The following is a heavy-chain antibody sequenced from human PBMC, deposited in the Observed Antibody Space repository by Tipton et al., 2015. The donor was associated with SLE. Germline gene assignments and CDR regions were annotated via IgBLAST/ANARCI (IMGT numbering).Heavy chain of an antibody. Sequence: SLRLSCAASGFTFSSYAMHWVRQAPGKGLEYVSTISSNGSSTYYANSVKGRFTISRDNSKNTLYLQMGSLRAEDMAVYYCASSSRGFDYWGQGTLVTVSS. CDR1: GFTFSSYA. J-gene: IGHJ4*02. V-gene: IGHV3-64*01. D-gene: IGHD6-13*01. CDR2: ISSNGSST. CDR3: ASSSRGFDY.